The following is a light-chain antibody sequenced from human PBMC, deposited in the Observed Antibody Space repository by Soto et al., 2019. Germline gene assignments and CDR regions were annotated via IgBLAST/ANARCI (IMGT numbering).Light chain of an antibody. Sequence: EIVLTQSPGTLSLSPGERATLSCRASQSVSSSYLAWYQQKPGQAPRLLIYGGSSRATGIPDRFSGSGSGTDFTLTISRLEAEVFAVYYCQQYGSSPLLPFGGGTKVEIK. V-gene: IGKV3-20*01. CDR3: QQYGSSPLLP. CDR2: GGS. J-gene: IGKJ4*01. CDR1: QSVSSSY.